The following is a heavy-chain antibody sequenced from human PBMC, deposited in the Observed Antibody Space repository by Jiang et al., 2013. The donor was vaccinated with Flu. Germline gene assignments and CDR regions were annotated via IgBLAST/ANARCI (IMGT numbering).Heavy chain of an antibody. CDR1: GFTFSSYA. D-gene: IGHD3-10*01. Sequence: LLESGGGVVQPGRSLRLSCAASGFTFSSYAMNWVRQAPGKGLEWVAVISYDGSNKYYADSVKGRFTISRDNSKNTLYLQMNSLRAEDTAVYYCARASTPQLLWFGESQYYFDYWGQGTLVTVSS. CDR2: ISYDGSNK. CDR3: ARASTPQLLWFGESQYYFDY. V-gene: IGHV3-30*01. J-gene: IGHJ4*02.